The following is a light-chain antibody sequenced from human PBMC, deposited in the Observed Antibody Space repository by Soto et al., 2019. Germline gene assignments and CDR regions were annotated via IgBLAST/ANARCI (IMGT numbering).Light chain of an antibody. J-gene: IGKJ2*01. V-gene: IGKV3-15*01. Sequence: EIVMTQSPATLSVSPGESATLSCRASQSVSTNLAWYQQKPGQAPLLLIHGASTRATAIPARFSGSGSGTVFILAISSLQSEDFAVYYCQQYIDWPITFGQGNKLDIK. CDR3: QQYIDWPIT. CDR2: GAS. CDR1: QSVSTN.